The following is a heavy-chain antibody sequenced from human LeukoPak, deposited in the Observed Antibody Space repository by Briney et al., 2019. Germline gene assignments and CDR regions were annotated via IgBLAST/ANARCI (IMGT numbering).Heavy chain of an antibody. Sequence: ASVKVSCKASGYTFTGYYMHWVRQAPGQGLEWMGWINPNSGGTDYAQKFQGRVTMTRDTSISTAYMELSRLRSDDTAVYYCASGREYCSGGSCYSSDDAFDIWGQGTMVIVSS. CDR2: INPNSGGT. V-gene: IGHV1-2*02. J-gene: IGHJ3*02. CDR1: GYTFTGYY. CDR3: ASGREYCSGGSCYSSDDAFDI. D-gene: IGHD2-15*01.